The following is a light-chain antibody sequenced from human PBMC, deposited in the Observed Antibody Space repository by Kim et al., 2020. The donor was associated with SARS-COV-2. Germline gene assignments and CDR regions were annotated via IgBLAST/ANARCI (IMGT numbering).Light chain of an antibody. Sequence: GKTVTISCTRSSGSIASDYVQWYQQRPDSAPITLIYEDVQRPSGVPDRFSGSIDRSSNSASLTISGLKTEDEADYYCQSFDANNQVFGGGTQLTVL. CDR3: QSFDANNQV. CDR2: EDV. V-gene: IGLV6-57*03. J-gene: IGLJ3*02. CDR1: SGSIASDY.